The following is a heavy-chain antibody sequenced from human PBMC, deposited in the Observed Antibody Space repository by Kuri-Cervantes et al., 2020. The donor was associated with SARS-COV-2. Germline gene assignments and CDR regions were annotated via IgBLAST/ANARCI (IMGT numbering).Heavy chain of an antibody. CDR1: GYTFTSYY. CDR3: AQAPSRGAWFDP. J-gene: IGHJ5*02. CDR2: INPSGGST. Sequence: ASVKVSCKASGYTFTSYYMHWVRQAPGQGLEWMGIINPSGGSTSYAQKFQGRVTMTRDTSTSTVYMELSSPRSEDTAVYCCAQAPSRGAWFDPWGQGTLVTCYS. V-gene: IGHV1-46*01.